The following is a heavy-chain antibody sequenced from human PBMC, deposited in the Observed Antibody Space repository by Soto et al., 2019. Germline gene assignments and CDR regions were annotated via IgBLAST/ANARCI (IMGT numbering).Heavy chain of an antibody. CDR3: AKVTPRGPIAVAGPLGS. J-gene: IGHJ4*02. Sequence: QVHLVQSGAEVKKPGASVNVSCQASGSITNHHMHWVRQAPGQGLEWMGISNPSGLSTTYAQKFQGRVTITRDTSTSTVYMELSSLTSEDTAVYFCAKVTPRGPIAVAGPLGSWGQGTLVIVSS. D-gene: IGHD6-19*01. V-gene: IGHV1-46*01. CDR1: GSITNHH. CDR2: SNPSGLST.